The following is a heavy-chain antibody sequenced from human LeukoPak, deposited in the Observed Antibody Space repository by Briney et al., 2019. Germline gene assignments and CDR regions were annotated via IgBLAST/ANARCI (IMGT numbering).Heavy chain of an antibody. D-gene: IGHD3-16*02. Sequence: GGSLRLSCAASGFTFSSYWMHWVRQAPGKGLVWVSRINSDGSSTSYADSVKGRFIISRDNAKNTLYLQMNSLRAEDTAVYYCARWDYDYVWGSYREGAFDIWGQGTMVTVSS. J-gene: IGHJ3*02. CDR3: ARWDYDYVWGSYREGAFDI. CDR1: GFTFSSYW. CDR2: INSDGSST. V-gene: IGHV3-74*01.